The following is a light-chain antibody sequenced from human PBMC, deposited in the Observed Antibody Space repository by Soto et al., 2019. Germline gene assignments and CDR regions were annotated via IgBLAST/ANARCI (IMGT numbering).Light chain of an antibody. CDR3: QQYNSYWIT. V-gene: IGKV1-5*01. Sequence: DIPMTQSPSTLSASVGDRVTITCRASQSISSWLAWYQQKPGKAPKLLIYDASSLESGVPSRFSGSVSGTEFTLTISSLQLDDFANYYCQQYNSYWITFGQGTRLEIK. CDR2: DAS. J-gene: IGKJ5*01. CDR1: QSISSW.